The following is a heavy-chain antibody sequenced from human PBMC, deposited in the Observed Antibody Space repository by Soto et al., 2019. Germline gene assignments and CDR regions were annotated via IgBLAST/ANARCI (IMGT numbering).Heavy chain of an antibody. Sequence: GASVKVSCKASGYTFTSYAMHWVRQAPGQRLEWMGWINAGNGNTKYSQKFQGRVTITRDTSASTAYMELSSLRSEDTAVYYCAREVLHYDILTGPFDYWGQGTLVTVSS. J-gene: IGHJ4*02. D-gene: IGHD3-9*01. CDR3: AREVLHYDILTGPFDY. CDR1: GYTFTSYA. V-gene: IGHV1-3*01. CDR2: INAGNGNT.